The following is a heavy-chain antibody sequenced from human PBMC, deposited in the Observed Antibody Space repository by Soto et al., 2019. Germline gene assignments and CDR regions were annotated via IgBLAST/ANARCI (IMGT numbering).Heavy chain of an antibody. CDR3: ARRIPFGYGMDV. CDR1: GFTFSSYA. Sequence: EVQLVESGGGLVQPGGSLRLSCAASGFTFSSYAMHWVRQAPGKGLEYVSAIISNGGNTDYASSVKGRFTSSRDNSKNTLYLQMGSLRAEDMAVYYCARRIPFGYGMDVWGQGTTVIGSS. CDR2: IISNGGNT. J-gene: IGHJ6*02. V-gene: IGHV3-64*01. D-gene: IGHD2-21*01.